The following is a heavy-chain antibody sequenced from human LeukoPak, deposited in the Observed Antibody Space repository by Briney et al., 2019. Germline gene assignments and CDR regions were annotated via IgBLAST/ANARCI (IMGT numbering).Heavy chain of an antibody. CDR3: ATSSVTHTRDP. J-gene: IGHJ5*02. CDR1: GYAFSDIY. V-gene: IGHV1-2*02. D-gene: IGHD5/OR15-5a*01. CDR2: INPSTGAR. Sequence: GASVKVSCKASGYAFSDIYFNWVRQAPGQGLEWMGWINPSTGARIYSQKFEGRISMDTSMDTSFNTVYMELGSLTTDDTAVYYGATSSVTHTRDPWGQGTLVTVSS.